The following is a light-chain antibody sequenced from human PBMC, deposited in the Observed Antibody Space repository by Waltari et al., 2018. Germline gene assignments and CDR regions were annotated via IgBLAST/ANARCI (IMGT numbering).Light chain of an antibody. CDR1: SSDVGGYNY. CDR3: SSYAGHVV. CDR2: EVS. J-gene: IGLJ2*01. Sequence: QSALTQPPSASGSPGPSVTISCTGTSSDVGGYNYVSWYQQHPGKTPKLMIYEVSKRPSGVPERFSGSKSGTTASLTVSGLQAEDEADYYCSSYAGHVVFGGGTKLTVL. V-gene: IGLV2-8*01.